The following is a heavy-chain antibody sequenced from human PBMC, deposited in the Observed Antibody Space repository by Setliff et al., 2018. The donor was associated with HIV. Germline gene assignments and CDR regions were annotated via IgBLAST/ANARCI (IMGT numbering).Heavy chain of an antibody. D-gene: IGHD3-16*01. Sequence: GASVKVSCKASGYTFTGHYLYWMRQAPGQGLEWMGRINPDSGRANYAQKFQGRVTITAGESTSTAYMELSSLSSEDTALYFCVTGPPIITTAYRAEYFQHWGQGTLVTVSS. V-gene: IGHV1-2*06. CDR3: VTGPPIITTAYRAEYFQH. CDR1: GYTFTGHY. CDR2: INPDSGRA. J-gene: IGHJ1*01.